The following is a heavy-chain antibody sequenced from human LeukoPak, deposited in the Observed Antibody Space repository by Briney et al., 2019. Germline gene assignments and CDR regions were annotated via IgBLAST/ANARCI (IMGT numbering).Heavy chain of an antibody. V-gene: IGHV5-51*01. CDR2: IYPGDSVT. J-gene: IGHJ4*02. Sequence: GESLKISCKGSGYNFLGYWIGWVRQMPGKGLEWMGIIYPGDSVTRYSPSFQGQVTISADKSISTAYLQWSSLKASDTAMYYCARRGDGYNLNFDYWGQGTLVTVSS. CDR3: ARRGDGYNLNFDY. CDR1: GYNFLGYW. D-gene: IGHD5-24*01.